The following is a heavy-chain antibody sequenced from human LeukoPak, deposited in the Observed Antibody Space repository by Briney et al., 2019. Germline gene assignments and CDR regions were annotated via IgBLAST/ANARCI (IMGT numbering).Heavy chain of an antibody. CDR2: ISGSGGST. V-gene: IGHV3-23*01. D-gene: IGHD3-10*01. J-gene: IGHJ6*02. CDR3: AKGGSGSYWSYGMDV. CDR1: GFTFSSYA. Sequence: GGSLRHSCAASGFTFSSYAMSWVRQAPGKGLEWVSGISGSGGSTYYADSGKGRFTISRDNSKNTLYLQMNSLRAEDTAVYYCAKGGSGSYWSYGMDVWGQGTTVTVSS.